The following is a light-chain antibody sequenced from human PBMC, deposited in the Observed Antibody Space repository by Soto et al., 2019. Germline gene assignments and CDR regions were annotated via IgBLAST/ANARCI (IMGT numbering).Light chain of an antibody. CDR2: DVS. CDR3: SSYAGNYTLI. J-gene: IGLJ7*01. Sequence: QSALTQPRSVSGSPGQSVTISCTGTSSDVGGYSYVAWYQQHPGLAPRVMIYDVSKRPSEVPDRFSGSKSGNTASLSVSGLQADDEADYYCSSYAGNYTLIFGGGTQLTVL. CDR1: SSDVGGYSY. V-gene: IGLV2-11*01.